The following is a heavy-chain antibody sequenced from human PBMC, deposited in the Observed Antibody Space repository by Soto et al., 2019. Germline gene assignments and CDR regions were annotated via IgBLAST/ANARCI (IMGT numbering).Heavy chain of an antibody. CDR2: IHYTGST. CDR3: ARDPGIGWSDP. CDR1: GASINILY. V-gene: IGHV4-59*01. Sequence: TSETLSLTCTVSGASINILYGSWIRQAPGKRLEWIGTIHYTGSTNYNPSLKSRATMSINTSRNQFSLFLSSVTAADTALYYCARDPGIGWSDPWGQGTLVTVSS. J-gene: IGHJ5*02. D-gene: IGHD3-10*01.